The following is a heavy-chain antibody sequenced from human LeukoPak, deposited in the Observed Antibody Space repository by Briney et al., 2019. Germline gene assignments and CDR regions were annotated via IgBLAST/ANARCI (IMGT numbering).Heavy chain of an antibody. D-gene: IGHD5-12*01. J-gene: IGHJ4*02. Sequence: SVKVSCKASGGTFSSYAISWVRQAPGQGLEWMGRIIPIFGIANYAQKFQGRVTITADKSTSTAYMELSRLSSEDTAVYYCARDQEVATLYFDYWGQGTLVTVSS. V-gene: IGHV1-69*04. CDR2: IIPIFGIA. CDR3: ARDQEVATLYFDY. CDR1: GGTFSSYA.